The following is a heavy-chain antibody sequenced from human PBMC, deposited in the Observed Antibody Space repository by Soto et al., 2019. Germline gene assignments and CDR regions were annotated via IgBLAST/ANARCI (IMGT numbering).Heavy chain of an antibody. J-gene: IGHJ4*02. CDR1: GYTFTGYY. CDR2: INPNSGGT. V-gene: IGHV1-2*04. CDR3: AREGCSGGSCYWDY. D-gene: IGHD2-15*01. Sequence: QVQLVQSGAEVKKPGASVKVSCKASGYTFTGYYMHWVRQAPGQGLEWMGWINPNSGGTNYAQKFEGWVTMTRATSISTAYMELSRLRSDGRAVYYCAREGCSGGSCYWDYWGQGTLVTVSS.